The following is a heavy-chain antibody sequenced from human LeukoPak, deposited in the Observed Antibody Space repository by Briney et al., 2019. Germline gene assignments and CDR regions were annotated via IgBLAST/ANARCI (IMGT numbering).Heavy chain of an antibody. D-gene: IGHD2-15*01. V-gene: IGHV4-34*08. CDR3: ATSARTYIGSSLDY. Sequence: PGGSLRLSCAASGFTFSSYWMSWIRQPPGKGLEWIGEINHSGSTNYNPSLKSRVTISVDTSKNQFSLKLSSVTAADTAVYYCATSARTYIGSSLDYWGQGTLVTVSS. CDR1: GFTFSSYW. J-gene: IGHJ4*02. CDR2: INHSGST.